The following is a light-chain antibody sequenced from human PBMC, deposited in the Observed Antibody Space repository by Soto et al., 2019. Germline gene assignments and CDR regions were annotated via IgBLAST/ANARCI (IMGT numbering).Light chain of an antibody. V-gene: IGKV3-15*01. J-gene: IGKJ1*01. CDR3: QQYNNWPSWT. CDR2: ITS. Sequence: EIVLTQSPATLSLSPGERATLSCRASQSVGSFLAWYQQKPGHAPRLLIYITSTRATGIPARFSGSGSGTEFTLTISSLQSEDSAVYYCQQYNNWPSWTFGQGTKVDIK. CDR1: QSVGSF.